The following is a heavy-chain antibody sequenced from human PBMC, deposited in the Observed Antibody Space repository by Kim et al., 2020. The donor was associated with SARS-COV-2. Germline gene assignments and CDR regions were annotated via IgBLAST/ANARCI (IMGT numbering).Heavy chain of an antibody. J-gene: IGHJ6*03. CDR1: GGSISSYY. V-gene: IGHV4-59*01. CDR2: IYYSGST. CDR3: ASSMVRGVIITEHYYYMDV. Sequence: SETLSLTCTVSGGSISSYYWSWIRQPPGKGLEWIGYIYYSGSTNYNPSLKSRVTISVDTSKNQFSLKLSSVTAADTAVYYCASSMVRGVIITEHYYYMDVWGKGTTVTVSS. D-gene: IGHD3-10*01.